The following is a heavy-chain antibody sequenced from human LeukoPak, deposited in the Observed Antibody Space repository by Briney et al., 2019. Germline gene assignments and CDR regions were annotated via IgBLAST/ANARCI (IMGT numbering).Heavy chain of an antibody. Sequence: GGSLRLSCAASGFTFSSYAMSWVRQAPGKGLEWVSAISGSGGSTYYADSVKGRFTISRDNAKNSLYLQMNSLRTEDTALYYCAKDRHSSGWYDYWGQGTLVTVSS. V-gene: IGHV3-23*01. J-gene: IGHJ4*02. CDR2: ISGSGGST. D-gene: IGHD6-19*01. CDR1: GFTFSSYA. CDR3: AKDRHSSGWYDY.